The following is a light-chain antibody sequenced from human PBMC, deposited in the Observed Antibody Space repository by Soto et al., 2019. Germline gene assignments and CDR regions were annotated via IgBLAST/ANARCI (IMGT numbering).Light chain of an antibody. CDR3: GTWDSSLSAGGV. J-gene: IGLJ3*02. Sequence: QSVLTQPPSVSAAPGQKVTISCSGRSSNIGNNYVSWYQQLPGTAPKLLIYENNKRPSGIPDRLSGSKSGTSATLGITGLQTGDEADYYCGTWDSSLSAGGVFGGGTKVTVL. V-gene: IGLV1-51*02. CDR1: SSNIGNNY. CDR2: ENN.